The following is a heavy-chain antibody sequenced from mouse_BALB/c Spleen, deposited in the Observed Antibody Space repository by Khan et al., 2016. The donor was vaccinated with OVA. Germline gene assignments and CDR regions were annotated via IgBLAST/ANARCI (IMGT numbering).Heavy chain of an antibody. CDR2: ISSAGDYT. CDR1: GFTFSSYS. V-gene: IGHV5-6*01. Sequence: EVELVESGGDLVKPGGSLKLSCAASGFTFSSYSMSWVRQTPDKRLEWVATISSAGDYTYYPDSVKGRFTISRDNAKNTLYLQMSSLKSEDTAIYYCASHLTGSFAYWGQGTLVTVSA. CDR3: ASHLTGSFAY. J-gene: IGHJ3*01. D-gene: IGHD4-1*01.